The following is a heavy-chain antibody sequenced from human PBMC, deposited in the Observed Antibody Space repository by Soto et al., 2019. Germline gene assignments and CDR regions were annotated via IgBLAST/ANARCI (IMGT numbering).Heavy chain of an antibody. D-gene: IGHD1-26*01. CDR3: ARAGYMRGSYRHDALDI. CDR2: ISYDGSNK. J-gene: IGHJ3*02. CDR1: GFTFGSYA. Sequence: GGSLRLSRAASGFTFGSYAMHWVRQAPGKVLEWVAVISYDGSNKYYADSVKGRFTISRDNSKNTLYLQMNSLRAEDTAVYYCARAGYMRGSYRHDALDIWGQGTMVTVSS. V-gene: IGHV3-30-3*01.